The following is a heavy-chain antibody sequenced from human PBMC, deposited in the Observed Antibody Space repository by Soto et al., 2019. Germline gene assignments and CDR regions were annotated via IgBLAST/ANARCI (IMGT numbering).Heavy chain of an antibody. Sequence: QVQLVQSGAEVREPGASVKVSCKASGYSLTSLDINWVRQTPGQGLEWMGWMQPSSGRTGYAQKFQGRVTMTRDTSINTAYMELSSLTSDDTAFYYCARGVTAGVDYWGQGTLVTVSS. D-gene: IGHD1-26*01. CDR2: MQPSSGRT. V-gene: IGHV1-8*01. CDR3: ARGVTAGVDY. J-gene: IGHJ4*02. CDR1: GYSLTSLD.